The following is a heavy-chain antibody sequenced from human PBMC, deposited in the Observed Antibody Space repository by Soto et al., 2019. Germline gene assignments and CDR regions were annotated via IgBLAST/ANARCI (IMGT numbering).Heavy chain of an antibody. CDR1: GFTVSSNC. V-gene: IGHV3-66*01. Sequence: EVQLVESGGGLVQPGGSLRLSCAASGFTVSSNCMSWVRQAPGKGLEWVSVSYSGGSTYYADSVKGRFTISRDNSKNTLYLQMNSLRAEDTAVYYCARAQSAYYYGSGSVDWFDPWGQGTLVTVSS. CDR2: SYSGGST. CDR3: ARAQSAYYYGSGSVDWFDP. J-gene: IGHJ5*02. D-gene: IGHD3-10*01.